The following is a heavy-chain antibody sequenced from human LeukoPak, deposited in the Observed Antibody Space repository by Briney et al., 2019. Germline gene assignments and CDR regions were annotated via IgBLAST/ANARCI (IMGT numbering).Heavy chain of an antibody. CDR2: INHSGST. CDR3: ARGLFHYYGSGSYKGHYDY. J-gene: IGHJ4*02. D-gene: IGHD3-10*01. V-gene: IGHV4-34*01. CDR1: GGSFSGYY. Sequence: SETLSLTCAVYGGSFSGYYWSWIRQPPGKGLEWIGEINHSGSTNYNPSLMSRVTISVDTSKNQFSLKLSSVTAADTAVYYCARGLFHYYGSGSYKGHYDYWGQGTLVTVSS.